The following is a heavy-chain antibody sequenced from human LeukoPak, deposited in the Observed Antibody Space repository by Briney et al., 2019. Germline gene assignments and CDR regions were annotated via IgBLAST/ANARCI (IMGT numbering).Heavy chain of an antibody. CDR3: ARRTAGYNYADY. J-gene: IGHJ4*02. CDR2: IYPSGGSA. Sequence: ASVKVSCKASGYTFTSYYMHWVRQAPGQGLEWMGIIYPSGGSATYAQKFQGRVTMTGDTSTSTVYMELSSLRSEDTAVYYCARRTAGYNYADYWGQGTLVTVSS. V-gene: IGHV1-46*03. CDR1: GYTFTSYY. D-gene: IGHD5-24*01.